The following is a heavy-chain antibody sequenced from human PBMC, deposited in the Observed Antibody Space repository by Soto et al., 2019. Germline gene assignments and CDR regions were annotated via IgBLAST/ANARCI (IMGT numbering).Heavy chain of an antibody. V-gene: IGHV3-30*03. CDR1: GFTFRSYG. CDR2: ISYDGSKK. CDR3: ATDFRITVYGMDV. J-gene: IGHJ6*02. D-gene: IGHD3-10*01. Sequence: PGGSLRLCCAASGFTFRSYGMHWVRQAPGKGLEWVAIISYDGSKKYSADSVKGRFTISRDNSKNTLYLQMNSLRAEDTAVYYCATDFRITVYGMDVWGQGTTVTVSS.